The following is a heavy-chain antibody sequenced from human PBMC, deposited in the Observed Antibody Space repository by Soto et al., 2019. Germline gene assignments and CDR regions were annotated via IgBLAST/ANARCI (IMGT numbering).Heavy chain of an antibody. CDR1: GGSISNGGYH. V-gene: IGHV4-31*11. D-gene: IGHD6-13*01. Sequence: QVQLQELGPGLVKPSQTLSLTCVVSGGSISNGGYHWSWIRQHPGKGLEWIGAIYFSGSTYYNPSLKSRVTISVATPKNQFSLKLSSVTAADTAVYYCARDSHSQQPNHRWGGGYMDVWGKGTTVTVSS. J-gene: IGHJ6*03. CDR2: IYFSGST. CDR3: ARDSHSQQPNHRWGGGYMDV.